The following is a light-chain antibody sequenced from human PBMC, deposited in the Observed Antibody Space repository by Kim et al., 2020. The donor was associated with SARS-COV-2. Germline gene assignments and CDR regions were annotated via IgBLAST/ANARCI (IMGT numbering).Light chain of an antibody. J-gene: IGKJ2*01. V-gene: IGKV1-5*03. CDR2: KAS. CDR1: QRKRMW. CDR3: QQYDNY. Sequence: SAVAASVGDRVISTCRASQRKRMWLAWYKQKPGKAPKLLISKASSLQSGVPSRFSGSESGTQFTLTISSLQPDDFGTYYCQQYDNYVGQGTKLEI.